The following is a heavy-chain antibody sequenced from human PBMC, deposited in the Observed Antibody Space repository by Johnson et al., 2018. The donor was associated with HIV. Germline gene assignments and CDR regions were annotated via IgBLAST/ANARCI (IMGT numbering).Heavy chain of an antibody. V-gene: IGHV3-30*04. CDR2: ISYDGSNK. D-gene: IGHD6-6*01. CDR3: AKDREQLVRYAFDI. CDR1: GFTFSSYA. Sequence: QVQLVESGGGVVQPGRSLRLSCAASGFTFSSYAMHWVRQAPGKGLEWVAVISYDGSNKYYADSVKGRFTISRDNSKNTLYLQMNSLRAEDTAVYYCAKDREQLVRYAFDIWGQGTMVIVSS. J-gene: IGHJ3*02.